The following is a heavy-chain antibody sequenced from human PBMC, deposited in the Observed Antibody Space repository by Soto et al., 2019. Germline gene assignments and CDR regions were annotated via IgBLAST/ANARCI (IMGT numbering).Heavy chain of an antibody. D-gene: IGHD1-1*01. J-gene: IGHJ4*02. CDR2: ISSSSSTI. V-gene: IGHV3-48*01. CDR1: GFTFSSYS. CDR3: ANVHRCSDPG. Sequence: EVQLVESGGGLVQPGGSLRLSCAASGFTFSSYSMNWVRQAPGGGLEWVSYISSSSSTIYYGDSVKGRFTISRDNAKTSHHLQMNSLSTEDTAVDYWANVHRCSDPGGGQGTLVTVSS.